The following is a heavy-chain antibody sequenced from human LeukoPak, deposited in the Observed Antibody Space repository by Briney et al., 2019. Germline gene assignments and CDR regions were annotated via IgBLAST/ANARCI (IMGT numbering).Heavy chain of an antibody. J-gene: IGHJ4*02. CDR3: ARTGIAAAGPDFDY. Sequence: GGSLRLSCAASGFTFSSYSMSWVRQAPGKGLEWVSYISSSSSTIYYADSVKGRFTISRDNAKNSLYLQMNSLRAEDTAVYYCARTGIAAAGPDFDYWGQGALVTVSS. CDR2: ISSSSSTI. CDR1: GFTFSSYS. D-gene: IGHD6-13*01. V-gene: IGHV3-48*01.